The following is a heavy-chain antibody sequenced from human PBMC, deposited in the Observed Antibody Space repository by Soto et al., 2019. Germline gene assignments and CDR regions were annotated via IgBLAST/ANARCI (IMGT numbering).Heavy chain of an antibody. CDR2: INHSGST. D-gene: IGHD3-10*01. CDR1: GGSFSGYY. Sequence: SETLSLTCAVYGGSFSGYYWSWIRQPPGKGLEWIGEINHSGSTNYNPCLKSRVTISVDTSKNQFSLKLSSVTAADTAVYYCARGGPMVRGVAYWGQGTLVTVSS. V-gene: IGHV4-34*01. J-gene: IGHJ4*02. CDR3: ARGGPMVRGVAY.